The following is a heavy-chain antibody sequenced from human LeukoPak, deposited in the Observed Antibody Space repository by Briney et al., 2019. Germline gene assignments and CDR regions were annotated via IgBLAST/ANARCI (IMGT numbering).Heavy chain of an antibody. Sequence: ASVRVSCKASGYTLTSYGISWVRQAPGEGLEWMGWIYVYNGNTDYAQKLQGRVTMATDTFTSTAYMELRSLRSDDTAIYYCARGYGYSSGVFDYWGQGTLVSVSS. V-gene: IGHV1-18*01. CDR1: GYTLTSYG. D-gene: IGHD5-18*01. CDR3: ARGYGYSSGVFDY. J-gene: IGHJ4*02. CDR2: IYVYNGNT.